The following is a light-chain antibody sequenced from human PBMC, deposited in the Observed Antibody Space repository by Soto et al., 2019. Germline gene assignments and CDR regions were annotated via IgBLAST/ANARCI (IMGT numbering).Light chain of an antibody. CDR2: GAS. CDR1: QSVSSD. Sequence: EIVMTQNPATMSGSPGERASLSGMSRQSVSSDLAWYHQKPGQAPRLLIYGASRRATGIPDRFSGSGSGTDFTLTISRLEPEDFAVYFCQQYGSSPSTFGQGTKVDI. V-gene: IGKV3-20*01. J-gene: IGKJ1*01. CDR3: QQYGSSPST.